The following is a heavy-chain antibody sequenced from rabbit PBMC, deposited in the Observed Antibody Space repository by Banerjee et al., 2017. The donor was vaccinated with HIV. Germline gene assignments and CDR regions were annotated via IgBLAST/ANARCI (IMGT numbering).Heavy chain of an antibody. D-gene: IGHD1-1*01. CDR1: GFDFSSSYW. CDR2: IAAGKDTT. CDR3: ARGGASSGYWWYFNL. V-gene: IGHV1S40*01. J-gene: IGHJ4*01. Sequence: QSLEESGGDLVQPEGSLTLTCKASGFDFSSSYWMNWVRQAPGKGLEWIGIIAAGKDTTYYANWVHGRFTISSDNAQNTVDLQMNSLTAADTATYFCARGGASSGYWWYFNLWGPGTLVTVS.